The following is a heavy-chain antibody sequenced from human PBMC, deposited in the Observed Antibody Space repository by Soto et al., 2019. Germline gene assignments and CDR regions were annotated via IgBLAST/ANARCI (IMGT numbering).Heavy chain of an antibody. D-gene: IGHD2-15*01. V-gene: IGHV1-18*01. CDR1: GYTFTSYG. CDR3: AREGRGYCSGGSCYSDY. CDR2: ISAYNGNT. J-gene: IGHJ4*02. Sequence: ASVKVSCKASGYTFTSYGISWVRQAPGQGLEWMGWISAYNGNTNYAQKLQGRVTMTTDTSTSTAYMELRSLRSDDTAVYYCAREGRGYCSGGSCYSDYWGQGTLVTVSS.